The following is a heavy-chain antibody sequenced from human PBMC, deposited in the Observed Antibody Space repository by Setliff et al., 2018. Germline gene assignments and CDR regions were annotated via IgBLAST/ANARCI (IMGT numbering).Heavy chain of an antibody. V-gene: IGHV4-59*11. CDR1: GGSIGPHY. J-gene: IGHJ6*03. D-gene: IGHD3-10*01. CDR3: ARDRSTVIRGVTSFFYYYMDV. Sequence: KPSETLSLTCTVSGGSIGPHYWSWIRQAPGKGLEWIGHIFYSDTAKYNPSLESRAAISVDSSKNQFSLKLRSVTAADTAVYYCARDRSTVIRGVTSFFYYYMDVWGGGTTVTSP. CDR2: IFYSDTA.